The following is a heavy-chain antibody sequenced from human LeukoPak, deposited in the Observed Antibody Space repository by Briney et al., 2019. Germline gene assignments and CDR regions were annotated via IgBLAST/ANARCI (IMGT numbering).Heavy chain of an antibody. CDR2: IYYSGST. D-gene: IGHD2/OR15-2a*01. CDR1: GGSISSYY. Sequence: SETLSLTCTVSGGSISSYYWSWIRQPPGKGLEWIGYIYYSGSTNYNPSLKSRVTISVDTSKNQFSLKLSSVTAADTAVYYCARSEELVNSIGGGYFDYWGQGTLVTVSS. J-gene: IGHJ4*02. CDR3: ARSEELVNSIGGGYFDY. V-gene: IGHV4-59*01.